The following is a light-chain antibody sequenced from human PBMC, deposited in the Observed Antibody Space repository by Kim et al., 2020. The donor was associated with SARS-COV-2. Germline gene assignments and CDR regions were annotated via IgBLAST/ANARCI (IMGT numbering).Light chain of an antibody. V-gene: IGLV8-61*01. Sequence: GGTVTITCGLSSGSVSTNSHPSWYQQTPGQAPRTLIYNTNSRSSGVPDRFSGSILGNKAALPITGAQADDESDYYCLVHLGSGIWMFGGGTQLTVL. CDR1: SGSVSTNSH. CDR2: NTN. CDR3: LVHLGSGIWM. J-gene: IGLJ3*02.